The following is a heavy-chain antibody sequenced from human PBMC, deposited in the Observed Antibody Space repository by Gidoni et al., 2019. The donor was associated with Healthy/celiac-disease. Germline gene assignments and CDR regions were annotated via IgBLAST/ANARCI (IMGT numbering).Heavy chain of an antibody. J-gene: IGHJ6*03. Sequence: QVQLQQWGAGLLKPSETLSLTCAVYGGSFSGYYWSWIRQPPGKGLEWIGEINHSGSTNYNPSLKSRVTISVDTSKNQFSLKLSSVTAADTAVYYCARAGWSGYPPAYYYYYYMDVWGKGTTVTVSS. V-gene: IGHV4-34*01. D-gene: IGHD3-3*01. CDR3: ARAGWSGYPPAYYYYYYMDV. CDR1: GGSFSGYY. CDR2: INHSGST.